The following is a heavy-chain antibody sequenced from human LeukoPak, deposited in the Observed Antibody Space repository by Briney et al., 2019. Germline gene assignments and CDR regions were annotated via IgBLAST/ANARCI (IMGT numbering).Heavy chain of an antibody. CDR1: GFTFSSYW. CDR3: ARDPTRVGATMGDY. CDR2: IKQDGSEK. J-gene: IGHJ4*02. Sequence: GGSLRLSCAASGFTFSSYWMSWVRQAPGKGLEWVANIKQDGSEKYYVDSVKGRFTISRGNAKNSLYLQMNSLRAEDTAVYYCARDPTRVGATMGDYWGQGTLVTVSS. V-gene: IGHV3-7*01. D-gene: IGHD1-26*01.